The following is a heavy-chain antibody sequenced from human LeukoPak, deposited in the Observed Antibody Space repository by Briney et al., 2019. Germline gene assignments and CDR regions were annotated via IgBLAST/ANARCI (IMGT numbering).Heavy chain of an antibody. CDR1: GFTFSSYA. CDR2: LTGSGDST. D-gene: IGHD3-10*01. J-gene: IGHJ4*02. Sequence: TGGSLRLPCAASGFTFSSYAMNWVRQAPGKGLEWVSSLTGSGDSTYYADSVKGRFTISRDNSRNTLYLQMTSLRADDTAVYYCAKDPYQTYRQYGSARPDYWGQGTLVTVSS. V-gene: IGHV3-23*01. CDR3: AKDPYQTYRQYGSARPDY.